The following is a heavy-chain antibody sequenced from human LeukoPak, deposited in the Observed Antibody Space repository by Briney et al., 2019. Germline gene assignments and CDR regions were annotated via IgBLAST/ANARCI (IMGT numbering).Heavy chain of an antibody. Sequence: GGSLRLSCAASGFTFSYYAMNWVRQAPGKGLEWVSSISTRSTYIYYADSLKGRFTISKDNAKNSVYLQMNSLRAEDTAVYYCRFTYSGSWLYFDYWGQGTLVTVSS. D-gene: IGHD6-13*01. CDR2: ISTRSTYI. CDR3: RFTYSGSWLYFDY. J-gene: IGHJ4*02. V-gene: IGHV3-21*01. CDR1: GFTFSYYA.